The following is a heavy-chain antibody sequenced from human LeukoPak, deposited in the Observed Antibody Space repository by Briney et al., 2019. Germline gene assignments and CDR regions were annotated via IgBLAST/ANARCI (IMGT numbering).Heavy chain of an antibody. CDR2: ISAYNGNT. Sequence: ASVKVSCKASGYTFTSYGISWVRQAPGQGLEWMGWISAYNGNTNYAQKLQGRVTMTTDTSTSTAYMELRSLRSDDTAVYYCARVGPPYCSSTSCYGRYYFDYWGRGTLVTVSS. V-gene: IGHV1-18*01. CDR1: GYTFTSYG. CDR3: ARVGPPYCSSTSCYGRYYFDY. J-gene: IGHJ4*02. D-gene: IGHD2-2*01.